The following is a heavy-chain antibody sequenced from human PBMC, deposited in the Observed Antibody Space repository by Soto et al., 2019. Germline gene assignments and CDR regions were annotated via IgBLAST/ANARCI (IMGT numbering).Heavy chain of an antibody. CDR2: IHSDGSST. V-gene: IGHV3-74*03. Sequence: EVQLVESGGGLVQPGESLRLSCAASGFTFSYYWMHWVRQAPGKGLVWVSRIHSDGSSTTYADSVKDRFTISRDNARNTLSLQMNSLRAEDTAVYYCARGDRGAFDLWGQGTVLTVSS. CDR1: GFTFSYYW. J-gene: IGHJ3*01. D-gene: IGHD1-26*01. CDR3: ARGDRGAFDL.